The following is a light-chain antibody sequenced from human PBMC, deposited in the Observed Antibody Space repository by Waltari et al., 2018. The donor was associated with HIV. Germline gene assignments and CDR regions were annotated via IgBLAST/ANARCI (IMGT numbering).Light chain of an antibody. J-gene: IGLJ1*01. Sequence: QSALTQPASVSGSPGQSLTISCTGTSSDVGGYNHVSWYQQNPAKAPKVLIYDVSNRPSGVSSRFSGSKSGNTASLTISGLQAEDEADYYCTSYTTINTYVFGTGTKVTVL. CDR3: TSYTTINTYV. CDR1: SSDVGGYNH. CDR2: DVS. V-gene: IGLV2-14*03.